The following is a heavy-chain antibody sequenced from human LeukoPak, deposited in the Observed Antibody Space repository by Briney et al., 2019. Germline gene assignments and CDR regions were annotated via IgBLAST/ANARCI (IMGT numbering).Heavy chain of an antibody. CDR2: INPNSGGT. CDR1: GYTFTGYY. V-gene: IGHV1-2*02. J-gene: IGHJ4*02. Sequence: ASVKVSCKASGYTFTGYYMHWVRQAPGQGLEWMGWINPNSGGTNYAQKFQGRVTMTRDTSISTAYMELSRLRSDDTAVYYCAREYIYCGGDCYSNWGQRTLVTVSS. D-gene: IGHD2-21*02. CDR3: AREYIYCGGDCYSN.